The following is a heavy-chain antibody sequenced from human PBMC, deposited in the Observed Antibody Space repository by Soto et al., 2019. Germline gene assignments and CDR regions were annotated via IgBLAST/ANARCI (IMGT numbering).Heavy chain of an antibody. V-gene: IGHV4-31*03. CDR3: ARVRGVGATFFDY. J-gene: IGHJ4*02. D-gene: IGHD1-26*01. CDR2: IYYSGST. Sequence: SETLSLTCTVSGGSISSGGYYWSWIRQHPGKGLEWIGYIYYSGSTYYNPSLKSRVTISVDTSKNQFSLKLSSVTAADTAVYYCARVRGVGATFFDYWGQGTLVTVSS. CDR1: GGSISSGGYY.